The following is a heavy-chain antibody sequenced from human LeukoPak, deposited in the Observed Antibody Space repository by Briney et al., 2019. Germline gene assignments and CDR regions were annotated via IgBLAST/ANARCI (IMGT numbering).Heavy chain of an antibody. V-gene: IGHV4-34*01. D-gene: IGHD1-26*01. CDR3: ARGRVASGSYYTYRRTVAFDI. J-gene: IGHJ3*02. Sequence: SETLSLTCAVYGGSFSGYYWSWIRQPPGKGLEWIGGINHSGSTNYNPSLKSRVTISVDTSKNQFSLKLSSVTAADTAVYYCARGRVASGSYYTYRRTVAFDIWGQGTMVTVSS. CDR2: INHSGST. CDR1: GGSFSGYY.